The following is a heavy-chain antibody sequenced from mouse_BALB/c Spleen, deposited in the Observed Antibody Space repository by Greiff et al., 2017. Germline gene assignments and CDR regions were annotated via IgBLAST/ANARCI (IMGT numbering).Heavy chain of an antibody. CDR2: ISDGGSYT. Sequence: DVQLVESGGGLVKPGGSLKLSCAASGFTFSDYYMYWVRQTPEKRLEWVATISDGGSYTYYPDSVKGRFTISRDNAKNNLYLQMSSLKSEDTAMYYCAREGGSRGDYWGQGTTLTVSS. J-gene: IGHJ2*01. V-gene: IGHV5-4*02. CDR1: GFTFSDYY. D-gene: IGHD1-1*01. CDR3: AREGGSRGDY.